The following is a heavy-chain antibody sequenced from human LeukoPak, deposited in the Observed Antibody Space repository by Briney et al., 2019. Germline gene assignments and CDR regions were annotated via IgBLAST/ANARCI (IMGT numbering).Heavy chain of an antibody. CDR3: AKAVLLWFGELRYYLDY. D-gene: IGHD3-10*01. J-gene: IGHJ4*02. CDR1: GFTFSSYA. V-gene: IGHV3-23*01. CDR2: ISGSGGST. Sequence: GGSLRLSCAASGFTFSSYAMSWVRQAPGKGLEWVSAISGSGGSTYYADSVKGRFTISRDNPKNTLYLQMNSLRAEDTAVHYCAKAVLLWFGELRYYLDYWGQGTLVTVSS.